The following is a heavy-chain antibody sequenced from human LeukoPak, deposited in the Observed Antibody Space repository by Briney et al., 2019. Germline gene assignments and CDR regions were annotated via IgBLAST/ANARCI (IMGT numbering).Heavy chain of an antibody. J-gene: IGHJ6*02. CDR2: IFYSGST. Sequence: SQTLSLTCTVSAGSITSGGYYWSWIRQHPGKGLEWIGYIFYSGSTYYNPSLKSRVTISVDTSKNQFSLKLSSVTAVDTAVYYCARGTVTTTRYYYGMDVWGQGTTVTVSS. V-gene: IGHV4-31*03. CDR3: ARGTVTTTRYYYGMDV. D-gene: IGHD4-17*01. CDR1: AGSITSGGYY.